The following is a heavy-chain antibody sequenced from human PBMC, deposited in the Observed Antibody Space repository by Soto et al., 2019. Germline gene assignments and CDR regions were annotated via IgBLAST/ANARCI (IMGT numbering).Heavy chain of an antibody. D-gene: IGHD1-26*01. V-gene: IGHV3-33*01. J-gene: IGHJ6*02. CDR3: VASYSGSYNYYYGMDV. Sequence: GSLRISCAASGFTFSNCGMHWVRQAPGKGLEWVALIWLDGSNKYYADSVRGRFTISRDNSRDTLYLQMNNLKAEDTAVYYCVASYSGSYNYYYGMDVWGQGTTVTVSS. CDR1: GFTFSNCG. CDR2: IWLDGSNK.